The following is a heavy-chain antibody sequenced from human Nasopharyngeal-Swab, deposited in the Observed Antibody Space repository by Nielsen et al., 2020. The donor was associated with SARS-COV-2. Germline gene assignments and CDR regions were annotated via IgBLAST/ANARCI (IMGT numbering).Heavy chain of an antibody. CDR2: ISAYNGNT. D-gene: IGHD3-22*01. CDR3: ARPYYYDSSGYPPLKY. Sequence: ASVKVSCKASGYTFTGYGISWVRQAPGQGLEWMGWISAYNGNTNYAQKLQGRVTMTTDTSTSTAYMELRSLRSDDTAVYYCARPYYYDSSGYPPLKYWGQGTLVTVSS. CDR1: GYTFTGYG. V-gene: IGHV1-18*01. J-gene: IGHJ4*02.